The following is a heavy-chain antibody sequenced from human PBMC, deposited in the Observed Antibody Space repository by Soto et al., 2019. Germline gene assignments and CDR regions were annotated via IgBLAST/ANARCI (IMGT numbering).Heavy chain of an antibody. CDR1: GFTFSSYA. CDR3: ARDQRGEDSQLVVSLVD. Sequence: GGSLRLSCAASGFTFSSYAMHWVRQAPGKGLEWVAVISYDGSNKYYADSVKGRFTISRDNSKNTLYLQMNSLRAEDTAVYYCARDQRGEDSQLVVSLVDWGQGTLVTVSS. J-gene: IGHJ4*02. D-gene: IGHD2-15*01. CDR2: ISYDGSNK. V-gene: IGHV3-30-3*01.